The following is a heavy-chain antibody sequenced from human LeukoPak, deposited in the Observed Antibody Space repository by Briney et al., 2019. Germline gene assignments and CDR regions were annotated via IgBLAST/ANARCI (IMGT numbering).Heavy chain of an antibody. Sequence: GGSLRLSCAASGFTFDVYGMNWVRQAPGRGLEWVSGIIWNGDNTDYADSVKGRFTISRDNAKNSLYLEMDSLRAEDTALYYCARDRFGDDSSGYYYDYFDYWGQGTLVTVSS. D-gene: IGHD3-22*01. CDR2: IIWNGDNT. CDR3: ARDRFGDDSSGYYYDYFDY. CDR1: GFTFDVYG. V-gene: IGHV3-20*04. J-gene: IGHJ4*02.